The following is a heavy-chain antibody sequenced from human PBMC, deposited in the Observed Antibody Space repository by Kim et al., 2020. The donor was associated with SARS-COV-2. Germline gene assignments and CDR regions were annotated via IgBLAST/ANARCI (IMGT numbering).Heavy chain of an antibody. CDR3: SKYGTRGFDP. V-gene: IGHV3-23*01. D-gene: IGHD1-26*01. CDR2: ISGSGGNT. CDR1: GFTFRNYA. J-gene: IGHJ5*02. Sequence: GGSLRLSCAASGFTFRNYAMSWVRQAPGKGLEWVSAISGSGGNTYYADSVKGRFTISRDNSKNTVYLQMNSVRAEDTAIYYCSKYGTRGFDPWGQGTLVT.